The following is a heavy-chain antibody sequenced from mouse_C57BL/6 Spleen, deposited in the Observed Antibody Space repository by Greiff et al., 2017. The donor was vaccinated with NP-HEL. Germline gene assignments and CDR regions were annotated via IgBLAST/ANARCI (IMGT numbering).Heavy chain of an antibody. CDR1: GFSLTSYG. V-gene: IGHV2-3*01. CDR3: AKHGTVVARDYFDY. Sequence: VQRVESGPGLVAPSQSLSITCTVSGFSLTSYGVSWVRQPPGKGLEWLGVIWGDGSTNYHSALISRLSISKDNSKSQVFLKLNSLQTDDTATYYGAKHGTVVARDYFDYWGQGTTLTVSS. J-gene: IGHJ2*01. CDR2: IWGDGST. D-gene: IGHD1-1*01.